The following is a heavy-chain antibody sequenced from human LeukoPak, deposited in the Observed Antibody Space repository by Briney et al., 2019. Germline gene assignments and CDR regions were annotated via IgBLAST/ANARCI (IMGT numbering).Heavy chain of an antibody. D-gene: IGHD3-9*01. CDR3: ASLSSTSTVLRYFDWLSNYYYYGMDV. V-gene: IGHV1-2*02. Sequence: ASVKVSCKASGYTFTDYYIHWVRQAPGQGFEWMGWINPNSGGTNYAQKFQGRVTMTRDTSISTAYMELSRLRSDDTAVYYCASLSSTSTVLRYFDWLSNYYYYGMDVWGQGTTVTVSS. CDR2: INPNSGGT. J-gene: IGHJ6*02. CDR1: GYTFTDYY.